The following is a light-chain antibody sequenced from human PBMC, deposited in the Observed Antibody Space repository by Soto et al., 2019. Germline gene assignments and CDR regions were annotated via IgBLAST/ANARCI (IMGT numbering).Light chain of an antibody. Sequence: EIVLTQSPATLSLSPGERATLSCRASQSVSSYLAWYRQKPGQAPRLLIYGAFNRATGIPDRFSGGGSGTDFTLTISRLEPEDFAVYYCQQYGSSPITFGQGTRLEIK. CDR1: QSVSSY. J-gene: IGKJ5*01. CDR3: QQYGSSPIT. V-gene: IGKV3-20*01. CDR2: GAF.